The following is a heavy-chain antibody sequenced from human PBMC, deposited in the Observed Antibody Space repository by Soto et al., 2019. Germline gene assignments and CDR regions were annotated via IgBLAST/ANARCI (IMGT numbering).Heavy chain of an antibody. J-gene: IGHJ6*02. Sequence: QITLKESGPTLVKPTQTLTLTCTFSGFSLSTTGVGVGWIRQPPGKALEWLALIYWDDDKRYNPSLNSRLTNTKDTSKTQVVLAMTNMDPVDTATFYCVQSRCGGDCLQSYSSDSYYGLDVWGQGTTVTVSS. CDR2: IYWDDDK. D-gene: IGHD2-21*02. V-gene: IGHV2-5*02. CDR1: GFSLSTTGVG. CDR3: VQSRCGGDCLQSYSSDSYYGLDV.